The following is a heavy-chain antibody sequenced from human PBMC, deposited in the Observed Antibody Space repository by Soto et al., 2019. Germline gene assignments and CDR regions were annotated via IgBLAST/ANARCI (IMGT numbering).Heavy chain of an antibody. CDR2: IWYDGSNK. V-gene: IGHV3-33*01. Sequence: LRLSCAASGFTFSSYGMHWVRQAPGKGLEWVAVIWYDGSNKYYADSVKGRFTISRDNSKNTLYLQMNSLRAEDTAVYYCARDPMNYYYYYGMDVWGQGTTVTVSS. CDR1: GFTFSSYG. CDR3: ARDPMNYYYYYGMDV. J-gene: IGHJ6*02.